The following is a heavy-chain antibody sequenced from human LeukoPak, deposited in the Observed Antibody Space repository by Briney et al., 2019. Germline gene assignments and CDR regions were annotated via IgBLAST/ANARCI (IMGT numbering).Heavy chain of an antibody. D-gene: IGHD4-23*01. CDR3: ASSDGGNSATPGLFDY. V-gene: IGHV1-69*05. J-gene: IGHJ4*02. CDR2: IIPIFGTA. Sequence: ASVNVSCKASGGTFSSYAISWVRPAPGQGLEWMGGIIPIFGTANYAQKFQGGVTITTDESTSTAYMELSSLRSEDTAVYYCASSDGGNSATPGLFDYWGQGTLVTVSS. CDR1: GGTFSSYA.